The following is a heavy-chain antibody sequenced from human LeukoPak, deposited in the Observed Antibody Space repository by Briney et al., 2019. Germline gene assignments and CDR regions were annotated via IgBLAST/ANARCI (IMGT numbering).Heavy chain of an antibody. D-gene: IGHD3-9*01. CDR3: ARDLKTDYDILTGYLGYYYYGMDV. Sequence: AGGSLRLSCAASGFTLSSYAMHWVRQAPGKGLEWVAVISYDGSNKYYADSVKGRFTISRDNSKNTLYLQMNSLRAEDTAVYYCARDLKTDYDILTGYLGYYYYGMDVWGQGTTVTVSS. J-gene: IGHJ6*02. V-gene: IGHV3-30*04. CDR2: ISYDGSNK. CDR1: GFTLSSYA.